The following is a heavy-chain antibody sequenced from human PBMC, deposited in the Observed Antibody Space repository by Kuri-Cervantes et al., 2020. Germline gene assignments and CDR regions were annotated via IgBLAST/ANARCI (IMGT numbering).Heavy chain of an antibody. CDR3: ARDSSD. J-gene: IGHJ4*02. V-gene: IGHV3-30-3*01. D-gene: IGHD6-6*01. CDR2: ISYDGSNK. Sequence: LISYDGSNKYYADSVKGRFTISRDNSKNTLYLQMNSLRAEDTAVYYCARDSSDWGQGTLVTVSS.